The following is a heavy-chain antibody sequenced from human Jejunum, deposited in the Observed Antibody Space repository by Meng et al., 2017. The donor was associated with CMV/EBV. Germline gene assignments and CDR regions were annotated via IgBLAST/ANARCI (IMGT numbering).Heavy chain of an antibody. V-gene: IGHV3-23*01. CDR3: AKATDFDH. CDR1: GFTFSAYH. CDR2: IRGDDGRT. Sequence: RLSCAAYGFTFSAYHMNWLRQAPGKGLEWVAGIRGDDGRTFYAASLKGRFTISRDDSKNTLFLQMNSLRGEDTALYYCAKATDFDHWGQGTLVTVSS. J-gene: IGHJ4*02. D-gene: IGHD4-11*01.